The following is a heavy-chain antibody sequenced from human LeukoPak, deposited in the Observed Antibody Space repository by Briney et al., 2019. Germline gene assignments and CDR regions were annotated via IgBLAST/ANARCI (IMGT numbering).Heavy chain of an antibody. D-gene: IGHD2-21*01. CDR3: VRSSSNLAYCGGDRYSPYYFDY. V-gene: IGHV3-66*01. CDR2: IYSGGST. CDR1: GFTVSSNY. Sequence: GGSLRLSCAASGFTVSSNYMSWVRQAPGKGLEWVSVIYSGGSTYYADSVKGRFTISRDNAKNSLYLQMNSLRAEDTAVYYCVRSSSNLAYCGGDRYSPYYFDYWGQGTLVTVSS. J-gene: IGHJ4*02.